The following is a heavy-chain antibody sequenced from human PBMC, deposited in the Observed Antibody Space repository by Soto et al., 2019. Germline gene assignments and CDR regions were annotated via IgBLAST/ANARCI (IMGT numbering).Heavy chain of an antibody. CDR1: GFTFSSYA. V-gene: IGHV3-23*01. D-gene: IGHD4-17*01. CDR3: ARVPYYGDPQPYFDY. Sequence: PGGSLRLSCAASGFTFSSYAMSWVRQAPGKGLEWVSAISGSGGSTYYADSVKGRFTISRDNSKNTLYLQMNSLRAVDTAVYYCARVPYYGDPQPYFDYWGQGTLVTVSS. J-gene: IGHJ4*02. CDR2: ISGSGGST.